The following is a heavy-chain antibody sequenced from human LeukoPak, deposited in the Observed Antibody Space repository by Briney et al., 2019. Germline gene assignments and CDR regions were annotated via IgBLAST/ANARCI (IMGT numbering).Heavy chain of an antibody. CDR1: GYTFTSYG. V-gene: IGHV1-18*04. CDR3: ARVVVVPAASSFDY. Sequence: ASVKVSCKASGYTFTSYGISWVRQAPGQGLEWMGWISAYNGNTNYAQKLQGRVTMTTDTSTSTAYMELRSLGSDDTAVYYCARVVVVPAASSFDYWGQGTLVTVSS. J-gene: IGHJ4*02. D-gene: IGHD2-2*01. CDR2: ISAYNGNT.